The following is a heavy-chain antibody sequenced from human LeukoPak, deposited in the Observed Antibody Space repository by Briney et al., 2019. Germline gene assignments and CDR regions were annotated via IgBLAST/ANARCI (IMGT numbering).Heavy chain of an antibody. D-gene: IGHD1-20*01. Sequence: PGGSLRLSCAASGFTFSSYWMTWVRQAPGKGLEWVANIKEDGSEKNYVDSVEGRFTVSRDNAKNSLYPQMNSLRVEDTGVYYCARDKWNPGYWGQGTLVTVSS. V-gene: IGHV3-7*01. CDR1: GFTFSSYW. CDR2: IKEDGSEK. J-gene: IGHJ4*02. CDR3: ARDKWNPGY.